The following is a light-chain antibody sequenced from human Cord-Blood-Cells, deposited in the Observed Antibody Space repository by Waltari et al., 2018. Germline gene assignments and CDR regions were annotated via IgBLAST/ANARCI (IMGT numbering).Light chain of an antibody. CDR2: KAS. CDR3: QQYNSYSPLA. J-gene: IGKJ4*01. V-gene: IGKV1-5*03. CDR1: QSISSW. Sequence: DIQMTQSPSTLSASVGHRVTITCRASQSISSWLAWYQQKPGKAPKLLIYKASSLESGVTSRFSGSGSGTEFTLTISSLQPDDFATYYCQQYNSYSPLAFGGGTKVEIK.